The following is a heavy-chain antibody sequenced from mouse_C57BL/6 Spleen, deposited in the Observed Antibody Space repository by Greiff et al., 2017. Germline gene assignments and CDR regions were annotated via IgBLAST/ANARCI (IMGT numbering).Heavy chain of an antibody. CDR2: INPGSGGT. CDR3: ARCLPYGSTY. J-gene: IGHJ2*01. V-gene: IGHV1-54*01. Sequence: VQLQQSGAELVRPGTSVKVSCKASGYAFPNYLIEWVKQRPGQGLEWIGVINPGSGGTNYNEKFKGKATLTADKSSSTAYMQLSSLTSEDSAVYFCARCLPYGSTYWGQGTTLTVSS. CDR1: GYAFPNYL. D-gene: IGHD1-1*01.